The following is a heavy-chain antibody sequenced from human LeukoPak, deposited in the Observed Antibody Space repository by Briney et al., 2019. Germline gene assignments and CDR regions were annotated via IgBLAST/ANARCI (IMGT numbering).Heavy chain of an antibody. Sequence: GGSLRLSCAASGFTFSSYEMHWVRQAPGKGLEWVSYISSSGSTIYYADSVKGRFTISRDSSKNTLYLQMNSLRAEDMAVYYCAKDSSLISNYGNYFDYWGQGTLLTVSS. CDR3: AKDSSLISNYGNYFDY. D-gene: IGHD4-11*01. CDR1: GFTFSSYE. CDR2: ISSSGSTI. V-gene: IGHV3-48*03. J-gene: IGHJ4*02.